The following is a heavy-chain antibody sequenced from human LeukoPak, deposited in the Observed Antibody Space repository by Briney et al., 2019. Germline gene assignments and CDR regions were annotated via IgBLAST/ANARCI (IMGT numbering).Heavy chain of an antibody. D-gene: IGHD3-16*01. CDR2: IYYSGST. V-gene: IGHV4-59*08. Sequence: SETLSLTCTVSGGSISYNYWSWIRQPPGKGLEWIGYIYYSGSTDYNPSLKSRVTMSVDTSKNMFSLRLRSVTAADTAVYYCTRRDYDHWYFDQWGQGTLVTVSS. J-gene: IGHJ4*02. CDR3: TRRDYDHWYFDQ. CDR1: GGSISYNY.